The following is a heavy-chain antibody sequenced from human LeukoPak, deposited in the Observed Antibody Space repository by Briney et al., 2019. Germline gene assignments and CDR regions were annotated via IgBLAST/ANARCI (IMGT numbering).Heavy chain of an antibody. CDR3: AKDQRDLQHWFDP. CDR2: ISGSGGST. CDR1: GFTFSDHY. J-gene: IGHJ5*02. D-gene: IGHD1-1*01. Sequence: GGSLRLSCAASGFTFSDHYMDWVRQAPGKGLEWVSAISGSGGSTYYADSVKGRFTISRDNSKNTLYLQMNSLRAEDTAVYYCAKDQRDLQHWFDPWGQGTLVTVSS. V-gene: IGHV3-23*01.